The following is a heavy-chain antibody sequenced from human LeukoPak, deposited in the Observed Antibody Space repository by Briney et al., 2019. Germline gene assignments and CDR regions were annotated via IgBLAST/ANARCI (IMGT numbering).Heavy chain of an antibody. CDR3: ASRGYCSSTSCPPFDY. D-gene: IGHD2-2*01. CDR2: ISYDGSNK. J-gene: IGHJ4*02. V-gene: IGHV3-30-3*01. CDR1: GFTFSSYA. Sequence: GGSLRLSCAASGFTFSSYAMHWVRQAPGKGLEWVAVISYDGSNKYYADSVKGRFTISRDNSKNTLYLQMNSLRAEDTAAYYCASRGYCSSTSCPPFDYWGQGTLVTVSS.